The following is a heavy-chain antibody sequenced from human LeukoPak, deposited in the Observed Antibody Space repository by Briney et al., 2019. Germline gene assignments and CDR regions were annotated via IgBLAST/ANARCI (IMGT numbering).Heavy chain of an antibody. D-gene: IGHD3-3*01. V-gene: IGHV1-46*01. CDR1: GYTFTIYY. CDR3: ARELRITIFGVVITHFDY. Sequence: ASVTVSFKASGYTFTIYYMHWVRQAPGQGLEWMGIINPSGGSTSYAQKFQGRVTMTRDTSTSTVYMELSSLRSEDTAVYYCARELRITIFGVVITHFDYWGQGTLVTVSS. CDR2: INPSGGST. J-gene: IGHJ4*02.